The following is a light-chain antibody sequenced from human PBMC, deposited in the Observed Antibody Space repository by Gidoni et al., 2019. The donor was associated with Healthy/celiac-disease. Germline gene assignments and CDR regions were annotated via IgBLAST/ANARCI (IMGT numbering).Light chain of an antibody. Sequence: DLQMPQSPSSLSASVGDRVTITCRASQSISSYLNWYQQKPGKAPKLLIYAASSLQSGVPSRFSGSGSGTDFTLTISSLQPEDFATYYCQQSYSTPLTCGGGTRVGIK. CDR3: QQSYSTPLT. V-gene: IGKV1-39*01. CDR1: QSISSY. J-gene: IGKJ4*01. CDR2: AAS.